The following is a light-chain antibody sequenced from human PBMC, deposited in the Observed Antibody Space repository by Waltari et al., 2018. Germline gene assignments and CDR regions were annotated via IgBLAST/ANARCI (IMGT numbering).Light chain of an antibody. CDR3: SSQSTKNGVI. CDR2: DFN. V-gene: IGLV2-14*03. Sequence: QAALTQPASVSGSPGQSITISCTGSSSDVGGDDSVSWYEDHPGQAPNVITYDFNKRPSGVSDRVSGSKSGNTAALTISGLQAEDEATFYCSSQSTKNGVIFGGGTKVTVL. CDR1: SSDVGGDDS. J-gene: IGLJ2*01.